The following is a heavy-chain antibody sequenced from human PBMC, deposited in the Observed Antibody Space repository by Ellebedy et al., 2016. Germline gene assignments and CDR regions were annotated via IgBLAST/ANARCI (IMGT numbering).Heavy chain of an antibody. D-gene: IGHD4-11*01. CDR2: ISPTSGETT. CDR1: GFPFTSYC. J-gene: IGHJ3*01. V-gene: IGHV3-48*02. CDR3: TRGGLHNSFDV. Sequence: GESLKISXLVSGFPFTSYCMKWVLQTPGKGLEWVSYISPTSGETTYYADSVKGRFTISRDNGKNSVYLQMNSLRDDDTAVYYCTRGGLHNSFDVWGQGTVVTVSS.